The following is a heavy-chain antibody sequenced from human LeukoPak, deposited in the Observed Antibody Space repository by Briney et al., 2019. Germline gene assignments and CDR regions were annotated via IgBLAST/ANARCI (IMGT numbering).Heavy chain of an antibody. J-gene: IGHJ4*02. V-gene: IGHV3-30-3*01. CDR2: ISYDGSNK. CDR1: GFTFSSYA. CDR3: AREVYSSSSGSDY. Sequence: GGSLRLSCAVSGFTFSSYAMHWVRQAPGKGLEWVAVISYDGSNKYYADSVKGRFTISRDNSKNTLYLQMNSLRAEDTAVYYCAREVYSSSSGSDYWGQGTLVTVSS. D-gene: IGHD6-6*01.